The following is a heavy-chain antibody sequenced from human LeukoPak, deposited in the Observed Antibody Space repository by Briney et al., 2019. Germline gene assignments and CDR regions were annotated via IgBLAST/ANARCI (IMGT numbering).Heavy chain of an antibody. D-gene: IGHD6-13*01. CDR2: IYYSGST. V-gene: IGHV4-59*01. J-gene: IGHJ2*01. CDR1: GGSISSYY. Sequence: KPSETLSLTCTVSGGSISSYYWSRIRQPPGKGLEWIGYIYYSGSTNYNPSLKSRVTISVDTSKNQFSLKLSSVTAADTAVYYCARDPYSSSWWYFDLWGRGTLVTVSS. CDR3: ARDPYSSSWWYFDL.